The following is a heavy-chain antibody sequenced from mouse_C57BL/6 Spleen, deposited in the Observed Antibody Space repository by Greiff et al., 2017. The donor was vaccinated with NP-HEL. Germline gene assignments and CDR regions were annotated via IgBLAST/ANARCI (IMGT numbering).Heavy chain of an antibody. J-gene: IGHJ2*01. CDR3: ARQRKGDYDGSDY. CDR1: GFTFSSYG. Sequence: EVQGVESGGDLVKPGGSLKLSCAASGFTFSSYGMSWVRQTPDKRLEWVATISSGGSYTYYPDSVKGRFTISRDNAKNTLYLQMSSLKSEDTAMYYCARQRKGDYDGSDYWGQGTTLTVSS. D-gene: IGHD2-4*01. CDR2: ISSGGSYT. V-gene: IGHV5-6*01.